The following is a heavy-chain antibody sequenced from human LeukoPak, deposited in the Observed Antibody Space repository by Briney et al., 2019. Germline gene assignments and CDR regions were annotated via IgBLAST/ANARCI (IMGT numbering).Heavy chain of an antibody. CDR3: ARVSCSSTSCYYSYGMDV. Sequence: SETLSLTCTVSGGSISSYYWSWIRQPPGKGLEWVGYIYYSGSTNYNPSLKSGVTISVDTSKNQFSLKLSSVTAADTAVYSCARVSCSSTSCYYSYGMDVWGQGTTVTVSS. CDR1: GGSISSYY. V-gene: IGHV4-59*01. CDR2: IYYSGST. D-gene: IGHD2-2*01. J-gene: IGHJ6*02.